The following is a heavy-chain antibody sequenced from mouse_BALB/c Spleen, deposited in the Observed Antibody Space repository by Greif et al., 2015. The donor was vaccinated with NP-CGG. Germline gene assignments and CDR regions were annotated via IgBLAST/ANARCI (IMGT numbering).Heavy chain of an antibody. CDR1: GYTFTSYW. J-gene: IGHJ2*01. CDR2: INPSTGYT. V-gene: IGHV1-7*01. CDR3: ARWDGNYYFDF. D-gene: IGHD2-1*01. Sequence: VQLQQSGAELAKPGASVKMSCKASGYTFTSYWMHWVKQRPGQGLEWIGYINPSTGYTEYNQKFEDKATLTADKSSSKAYMRLSSVTFEDSSDYYGARWDGNYYFDFWGLGTTLTVSS.